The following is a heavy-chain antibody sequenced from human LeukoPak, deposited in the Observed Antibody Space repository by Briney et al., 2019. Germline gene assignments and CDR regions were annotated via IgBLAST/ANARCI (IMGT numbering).Heavy chain of an antibody. CDR2: IIPISGTT. Sequence: ASVKVSCKASGYTFTGYYMHWVRQAPGQGLEWMGKIIPISGTTNYAQKFQGRVTFTADESTSTAYMELSSLRYEDTALYYCARKLRLAGNWFDPWGQGTLVTVSS. CDR3: ARKLRLAGNWFDP. J-gene: IGHJ5*02. D-gene: IGHD2-15*01. CDR1: GYTFTGYY. V-gene: IGHV1-69*13.